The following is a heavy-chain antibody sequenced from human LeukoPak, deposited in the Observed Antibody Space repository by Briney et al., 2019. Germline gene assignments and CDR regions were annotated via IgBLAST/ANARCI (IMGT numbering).Heavy chain of an antibody. CDR2: LTSDGST. Sequence: GGSLRHSCAASGFTFSNYASSWVRQAPGKGLEWVSALTSDGSTFYTGSVKGRFTISRDNSKNTLSLQMNSLRAADTAVYYCAKDQNCSSTSCYEYYYYGMDVWGQGTTVTVSS. CDR1: GFTFSNYA. J-gene: IGHJ6*02. V-gene: IGHV3-23*01. D-gene: IGHD2-2*01. CDR3: AKDQNCSSTSCYEYYYYGMDV.